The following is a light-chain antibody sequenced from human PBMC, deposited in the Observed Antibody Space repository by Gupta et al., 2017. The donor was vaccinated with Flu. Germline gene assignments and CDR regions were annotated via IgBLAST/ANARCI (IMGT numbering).Light chain of an antibody. CDR1: QGLVNY. CDR3: QQRSIWPQVT. CDR2: DAS. J-gene: IGKJ5*01. V-gene: IGKV3-11*01. Sequence: ATLSLSPGERATLSCRASQGLVNYLAWYQQKPGQAPRLLIYDASNRDTGIPARFSGSGSGTDFTLTISSREPEDFAVYYCQQRSIWPQVTFGQGTRLDIK.